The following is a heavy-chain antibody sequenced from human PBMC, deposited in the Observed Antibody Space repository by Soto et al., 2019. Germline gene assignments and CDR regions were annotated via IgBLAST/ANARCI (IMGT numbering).Heavy chain of an antibody. CDR1: GGSISSSSYY. V-gene: IGHV4-39*01. Sequence: SETLSLTCTVSGGSISSSSYYWGWIRQPPGKGLEWIGSIYYSGSTYYNPSLKSRVTISVDTSKNQFSLKLSSVTAADTAVYYCATLAAAGTWWGQGTLVTVSS. CDR2: IYYSGST. D-gene: IGHD6-13*01. J-gene: IGHJ4*02. CDR3: ATLAAAGTW.